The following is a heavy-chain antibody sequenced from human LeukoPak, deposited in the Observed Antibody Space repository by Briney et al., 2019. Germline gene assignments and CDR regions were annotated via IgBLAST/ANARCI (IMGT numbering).Heavy chain of an antibody. CDR1: GGSFSGYY. V-gene: IGHV4-34*01. CDR2: INHSGST. D-gene: IGHD3-3*01. Sequence: SETLSLTCAVYGGSFSGYYWSWIRQPPGKGLEWIGEINHSGSTNYNPSLKSRVTISVDTSKNQFSLKLSSVTAADTAVYYCARVPAYYDFWSGYYKAEYFQHWGQGTLVTVSS. J-gene: IGHJ1*01. CDR3: ARVPAYYDFWSGYYKAEYFQH.